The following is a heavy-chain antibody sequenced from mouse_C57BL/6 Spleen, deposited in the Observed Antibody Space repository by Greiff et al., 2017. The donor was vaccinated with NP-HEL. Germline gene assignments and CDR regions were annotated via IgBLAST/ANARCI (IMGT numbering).Heavy chain of an antibody. CDR2: IDPSDSYT. CDR1: GYTFTSYW. D-gene: IGHD4-1*01. J-gene: IGHJ4*01. Sequence: QVQLQQPGAELVMPGASVKLSCKASGYTFTSYWMHWVKQRPGQGLEWIGEIDPSDSYTNYNQKFKGKSTLTVDKSSSTAYMQLSSLTSEDSAVYYCARGFTTGTVYYAMDYWGQGTSVTVSS. V-gene: IGHV1-69*01. CDR3: ARGFTTGTVYYAMDY.